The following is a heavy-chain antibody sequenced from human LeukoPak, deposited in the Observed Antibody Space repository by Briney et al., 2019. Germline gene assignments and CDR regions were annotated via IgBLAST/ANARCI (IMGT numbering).Heavy chain of an antibody. J-gene: IGHJ4*02. Sequence: GGSLRLSCTASGFTFSNSGMSWVRQAPGKGLEWVSAISNSGGSTFYADSVKGRFSFSRDNSNNTLYLQLKSLRAEDTAVYYCAKDQGCSGSYSDYWGQGSLVTVSS. V-gene: IGHV3-23*01. D-gene: IGHD1-26*01. CDR2: ISNSGGST. CDR3: AKDQGCSGSYSDY. CDR1: GFTFSNSG.